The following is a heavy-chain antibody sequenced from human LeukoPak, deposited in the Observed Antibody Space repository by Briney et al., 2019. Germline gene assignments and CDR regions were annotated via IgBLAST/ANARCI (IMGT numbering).Heavy chain of an antibody. D-gene: IGHD4-11*01. CDR2: INPSGGST. CDR1: GDTFTSYY. CDR3: AREGLAVTTGDY. V-gene: IGHV1-46*01. J-gene: IGHJ4*02. Sequence: ASVKVSCKASGDTFTSYYMHWVRQAPGQGLEWMGIINPSGGSTSYAQKFQGRVTMTRDTSISTAYMELSRLRSDDTAVYYCAREGLAVTTGDYWGQGTLVTVSS.